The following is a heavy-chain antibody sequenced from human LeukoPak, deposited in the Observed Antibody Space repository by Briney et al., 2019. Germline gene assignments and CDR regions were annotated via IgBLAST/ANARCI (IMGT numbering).Heavy chain of an antibody. CDR2: ISSSSSYI. J-gene: IGHJ4*02. V-gene: IGHV3-21*01. Sequence: PGGSLRLSCAASGFTFSSYAMSWVRQAPGKGLEWVSSISSSSSYIYYADSVKGRFTISRDNAKNSLYLQMNSLRAEDTAVYYCARDLFEGLVDYWGQGTLVTVSS. CDR3: ARDLFEGLVDY. D-gene: IGHD3-16*01. CDR1: GFTFSSYA.